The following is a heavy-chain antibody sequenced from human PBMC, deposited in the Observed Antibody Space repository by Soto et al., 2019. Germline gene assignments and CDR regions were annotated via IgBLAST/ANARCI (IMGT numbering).Heavy chain of an antibody. V-gene: IGHV4-31*03. D-gene: IGHD4-17*01. CDR2: IYYSGST. CDR3: ARLTVTLDYYYYGMDV. J-gene: IGHJ6*02. Sequence: QVQLRESGPGLVKPSQTLSLTCTVSGGSISSGGYYWSWIRQHPGKGLEWIGYIYYSGSTYYNPSLKSRVTISVDTSKNQFSLKLSSVTAADTAVYYCARLTVTLDYYYYGMDVWGQGTTVTVSS. CDR1: GGSISSGGYY.